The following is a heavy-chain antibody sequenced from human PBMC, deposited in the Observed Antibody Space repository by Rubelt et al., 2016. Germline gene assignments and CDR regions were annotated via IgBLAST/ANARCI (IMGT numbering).Heavy chain of an antibody. J-gene: IGHJ5*02. Sequence: PGKGLEWVSIIYSGGSTYYADSVKGRFTISRDNSKNTLYLQMNSLRAEDTAVYSCAKGGYCSSTSCYVDWFDPWGQGTLVTVSS. D-gene: IGHD2-2*01. CDR2: IYSGGST. CDR3: AKGGYCSSTSCYVDWFDP. V-gene: IGHV3-66*02.